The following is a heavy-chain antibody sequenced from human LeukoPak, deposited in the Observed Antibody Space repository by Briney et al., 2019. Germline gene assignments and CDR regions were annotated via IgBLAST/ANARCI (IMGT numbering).Heavy chain of an antibody. D-gene: IGHD1-26*01. CDR1: GGSISSSSYY. J-gene: IGHJ4*02. CDR3: ARDPFGSPFDY. CDR2: IYYSGST. V-gene: IGHV4-39*07. Sequence: SETLSLTCTVSGGSISSSSYYWGWIRQPPGKGLEWIGSIYYSGSTYYNPSLKSRVTISVDTSKNQFSLKLSSVTAADTAVYYCARDPFGSPFDYWGQGTLVTVSS.